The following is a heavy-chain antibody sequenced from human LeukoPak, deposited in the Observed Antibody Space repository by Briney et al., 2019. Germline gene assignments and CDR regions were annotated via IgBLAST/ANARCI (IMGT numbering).Heavy chain of an antibody. J-gene: IGHJ4*02. CDR1: GFTFSSYW. CDR2: IKQDGSEK. CDR3: AMSIAAAEGPFDY. Sequence: GGSLRLSCAASGFTFSSYWMSWVRQAPGKGLEWVANIKQDGSEKYYVDSVKGRFTISRDNAKNSLYLQMNSLGAEDTAVYYCAMSIAAAEGPFDYWGQGTLVTVSS. D-gene: IGHD6-13*01. V-gene: IGHV3-7*01.